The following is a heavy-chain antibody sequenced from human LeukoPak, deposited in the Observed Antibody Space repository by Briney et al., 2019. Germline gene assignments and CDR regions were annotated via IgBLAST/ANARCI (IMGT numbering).Heavy chain of an antibody. V-gene: IGHV3-30*18. D-gene: IGHD2-2*01. CDR3: AKEYCSSTSCLSYYYYYYGMDV. CDR2: ISYDEIHK. J-gene: IGHJ6*02. Sequence: GGSLRLSCAASGFTFSTYGMHWVRQAPGKGLEWVASISYDEIHKFYEDSVRGRFTISRDSSKNTLYLQMNSLRAEDTAVYYCAKEYCSSTSCLSYYYYYYGMDVWGQGTTVTVSS. CDR1: GFTFSTYG.